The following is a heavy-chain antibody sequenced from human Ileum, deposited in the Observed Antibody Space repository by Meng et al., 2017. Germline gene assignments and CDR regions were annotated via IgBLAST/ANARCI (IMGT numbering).Heavy chain of an antibody. V-gene: IGHV4-38-2*01. Sequence: SETLSLTCAVSGYSINSGYYCGWIRQPPGKGLEWIGSVYRSGSTSYNPSLESRITISVDTSNNQFSLKLTSLTAAGTAVYYCARGGYASGNYYTDFDHWGQGTMVTVSS. CDR2: VYRSGST. CDR1: GYSINSGYY. D-gene: IGHD3-10*01. J-gene: IGHJ4*02. CDR3: ARGGYASGNYYTDFDH.